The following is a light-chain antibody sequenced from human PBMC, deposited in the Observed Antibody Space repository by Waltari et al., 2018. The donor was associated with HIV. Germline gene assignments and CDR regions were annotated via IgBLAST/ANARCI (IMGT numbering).Light chain of an antibody. V-gene: IGLV3-21*01. CDR2: DDD. Sequence: SYVLTQPPSISVAPGKTAKITCGGNNIGNRDVHWYQQKAGQAPILVIYDDDDRPSGIPERFSGSNSENTATLTSNRSEVGDEADYYCQVWDSGSDHVFGSGTTVTVL. CDR3: QVWDSGSDHV. J-gene: IGLJ1*01. CDR1: NIGNRD.